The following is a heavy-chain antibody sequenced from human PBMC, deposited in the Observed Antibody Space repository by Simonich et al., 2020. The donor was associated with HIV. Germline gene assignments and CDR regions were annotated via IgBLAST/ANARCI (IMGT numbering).Heavy chain of an antibody. CDR1: GGSFSGHY. D-gene: IGHD3-22*01. CDR2: INDSGKT. CDR3: ARSPYYYDISGDLDY. V-gene: IGHV4-34*01. Sequence: QVQLQQWGAGLLKPSETLSLTCVVYGGSFSGHYWSWIRQPPGKGLEWIGEINDSGKTNNNPSLKRRVTISVDTSKNQFSLKLSSVTAADTAVYYCARSPYYYDISGDLDYWGQGTLVTVSS. J-gene: IGHJ4*02.